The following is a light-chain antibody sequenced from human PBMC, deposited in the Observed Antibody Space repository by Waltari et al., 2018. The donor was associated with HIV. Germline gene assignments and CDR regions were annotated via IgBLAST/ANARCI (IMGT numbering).Light chain of an antibody. Sequence: EIVMTQSPATLSVSPGERATLSCRASQSVSSNLAWYQQKPGQAPRLLIYGASTRATGIPARFSGSGSGTDFTLTISSLQPEDFATYYCQQTYSTLSLTFGGGTKVEIK. CDR3: QQTYSTLSLT. CDR1: QSVSSN. V-gene: IGKV3-15*01. J-gene: IGKJ4*01. CDR2: GAS.